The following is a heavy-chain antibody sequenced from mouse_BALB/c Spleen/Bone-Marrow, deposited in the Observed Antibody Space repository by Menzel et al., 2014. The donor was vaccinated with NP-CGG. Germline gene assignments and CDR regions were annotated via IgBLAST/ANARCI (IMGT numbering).Heavy chain of an antibody. J-gene: IGHJ2*01. V-gene: IGHV5-17*02. D-gene: IGHD4-1*01. CDR2: ISSGSSPI. Sequence: EVKVVESGGGLVQPGGPRKLSCAASGFTFSSFGMHWVRQAPEEGLEWVAYISSGSSPIFYADTVKGRFTISRDNPKNTLFLQMTSLRSEDTAIYYCTRGGNWEDFDYWGQGTTLTVSS. CDR3: TRGGNWEDFDY. CDR1: GFTFSSFG.